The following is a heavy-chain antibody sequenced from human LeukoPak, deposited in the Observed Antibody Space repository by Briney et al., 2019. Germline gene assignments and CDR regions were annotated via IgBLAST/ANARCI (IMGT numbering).Heavy chain of an antibody. J-gene: IGHJ4*02. V-gene: IGHV1-2*02. Sequence: GASVKVSCKASVYTFTGYYMHWVRQAPGQGLEWMGWINPNSGGTNYAQKFQGRVNMTRDTSISTAYMELSRLRSDDTAVYYCARMRATITMVRGVITRELDYWGQGTLVTVSS. CDR2: INPNSGGT. D-gene: IGHD3-10*01. CDR3: ARMRATITMVRGVITRELDY. CDR1: VYTFTGYY.